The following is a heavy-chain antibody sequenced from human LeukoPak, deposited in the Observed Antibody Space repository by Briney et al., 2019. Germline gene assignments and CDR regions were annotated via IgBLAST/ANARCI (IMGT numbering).Heavy chain of an antibody. D-gene: IGHD2-15*01. Sequence: GSLRLSCAASGFSFSDAWMNWVRQAPGKGLEWVGHIRSKADGGTPDYIAPVKGRFTISRDDSKDTPYLQMNSLNTEDTAMYYCTTRSPARYCSDGACYSSADYWGQGTLVTVSS. CDR2: IRSKADGGTP. J-gene: IGHJ4*02. V-gene: IGHV3-15*07. CDR3: TTRSPARYCSDGACYSSADY. CDR1: GFSFSDAW.